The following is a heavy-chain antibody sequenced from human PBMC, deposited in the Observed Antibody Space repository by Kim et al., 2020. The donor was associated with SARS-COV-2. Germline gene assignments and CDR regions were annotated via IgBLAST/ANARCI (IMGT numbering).Heavy chain of an antibody. CDR1: GGSISSSSYY. Sequence: SETLSLTCTVSGGSISSSSYYWGWIRQPPGKGLEWIGSIYYSGSTYYNPSLKSRVTISVDTSKNQFSLKLSSVTAADTAVYYCARNPERGYSGYDPTYYFDYWGQGTLVTVSS. J-gene: IGHJ4*02. CDR2: IYYSGST. CDR3: ARNPERGYSGYDPTYYFDY. V-gene: IGHV4-39*01. D-gene: IGHD5-12*01.